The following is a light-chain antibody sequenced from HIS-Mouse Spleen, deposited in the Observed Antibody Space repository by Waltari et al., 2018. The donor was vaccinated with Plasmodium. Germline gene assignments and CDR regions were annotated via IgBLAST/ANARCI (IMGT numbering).Light chain of an antibody. CDR3: YSAADNNLV. CDR2: KDS. J-gene: IGLJ3*02. V-gene: IGLV3-27*01. CDR1: VLAKKY. Sequence: SYELTQPSSVSVSPGQTARITCSGDVLAKKYARWFQQKPGQAPVLGIYKDSERPSGIPERVSGTSSGTTVTLTISGAQVEEEADYYCYSAADNNLVFGGGTKLTVL.